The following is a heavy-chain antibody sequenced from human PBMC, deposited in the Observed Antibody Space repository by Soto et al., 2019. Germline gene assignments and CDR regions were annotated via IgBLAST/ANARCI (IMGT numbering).Heavy chain of an antibody. V-gene: IGHV3-53*01. Sequence: EVQVVESGGGLIQPGGSLRLSCAVSGFTVTINYMSWVRQAPGKGLEWVSVIYSGGTIYYADSVKGRFTISRDTSKNTLYLQMNGLRGEDTSVYYWHGYVYWGQGTLVTVSS. J-gene: IGHJ4*02. CDR1: GFTVTINY. D-gene: IGHD5-12*01. CDR2: IYSGGTI. CDR3: HGYVY.